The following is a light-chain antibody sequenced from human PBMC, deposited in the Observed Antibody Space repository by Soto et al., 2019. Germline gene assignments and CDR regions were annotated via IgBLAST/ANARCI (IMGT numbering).Light chain of an antibody. Sequence: IQMTQSPSSLSASVGDRVTITIRASQGISSALAWYQQKPGKAPKLLIYDSSSLESGVPSRFSGSGSGTDFTLTISSLQPEDFATYYCQQFNNYPTFGQGTRLEIK. CDR1: QGISSA. CDR3: QQFNNYPT. CDR2: DSS. V-gene: IGKV1D-13*01. J-gene: IGKJ5*01.